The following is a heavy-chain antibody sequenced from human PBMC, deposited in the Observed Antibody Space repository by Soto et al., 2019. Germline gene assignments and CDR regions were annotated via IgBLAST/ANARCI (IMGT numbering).Heavy chain of an antibody. CDR3: ALGGYNYGRPSDF. Sequence: PSETLSLTCSVSGASTSNYHYSWIRQSPGKGLEWIGYVYHRGTTYYTPSLKSRVNMSVDTSTNEFYLNLKSVTAADTAVYYCALGGYNYGRPSDFWGQGTLVTVSS. D-gene: IGHD5-18*01. CDR1: GASTSNYH. J-gene: IGHJ4*02. V-gene: IGHV4-59*01. CDR2: VYHRGTT.